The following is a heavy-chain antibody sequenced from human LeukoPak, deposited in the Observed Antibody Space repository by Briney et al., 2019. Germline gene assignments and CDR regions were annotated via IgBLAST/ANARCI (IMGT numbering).Heavy chain of an antibody. J-gene: IGHJ4*02. CDR1: GYNFATNW. CDR3: ARRWSNDWYFDY. CDR2: IYPGDSDT. V-gene: IGHV5-51*01. Sequence: GESLKISCKGSGYNFATNWIGWVRQMPGKGLEWMGIIYPGDSDTRYSPSFQGQVTISADKSISTAYLQWSSLKASDTAMYYCARRWSNDWYFDYWGQGTLVTVSS. D-gene: IGHD3-9*01.